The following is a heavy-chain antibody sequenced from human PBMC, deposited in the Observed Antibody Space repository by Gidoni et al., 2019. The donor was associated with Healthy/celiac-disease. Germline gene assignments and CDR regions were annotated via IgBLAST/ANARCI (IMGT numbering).Heavy chain of an antibody. J-gene: IGHJ5*01. CDR2: IIPIFGTA. V-gene: IGHV1-69*01. CDR1: GGTFRSYA. CDR3: ARDWVGKWWLFDS. D-gene: IGHD2-15*01. Sequence: QVQLVQSGAEVKKHGSSVKVSCKASGGTFRSYAIRWVRQAPGQGLEWMGGIIPIFGTANYAQKFQGRVTITADESTSPAYMELSSLRSEDTAVYYCARDWVGKWWLFDSWGQGTLVTVSS.